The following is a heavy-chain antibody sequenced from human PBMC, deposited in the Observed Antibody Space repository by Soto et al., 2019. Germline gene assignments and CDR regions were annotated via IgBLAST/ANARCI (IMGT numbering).Heavy chain of an antibody. J-gene: IGHJ6*02. D-gene: IGHD3-22*01. V-gene: IGHV3-73*02. CDR2: IRSKANSYAT. CDR3: TSSALIDYYYYYGMDV. CDR1: GFTFSGSA. Sequence: EVQLVESGGGLVQPGGSLKLSCAASGFTFSGSAMHWVRQASGKGLEWVGRIRSKANSYATAYAASGKGRFTISRDESKKTAYLQMNSLKTEDTAVYYCTSSALIDYYYYYGMDVWGQGTTVTVSS.